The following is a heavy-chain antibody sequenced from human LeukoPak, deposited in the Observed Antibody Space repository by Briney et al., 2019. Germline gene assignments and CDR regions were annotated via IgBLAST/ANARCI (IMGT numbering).Heavy chain of an antibody. Sequence: GGSLRLSCAASGFTFSSYNRNWVRQAPGKGLEWVSSISSSSSYIYYADSVKGRFTISRDNAKNSLYLQMNSLRAEDTAVYYCARDKIAAAGTDYYYGMDVWGQGTTVTVSS. CDR2: ISSSSSYI. J-gene: IGHJ6*02. CDR3: ARDKIAAAGTDYYYGMDV. CDR1: GFTFSSYN. V-gene: IGHV3-21*01. D-gene: IGHD6-13*01.